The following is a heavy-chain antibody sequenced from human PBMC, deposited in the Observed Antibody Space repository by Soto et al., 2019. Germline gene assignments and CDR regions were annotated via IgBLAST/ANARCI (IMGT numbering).Heavy chain of an antibody. D-gene: IGHD6-19*01. J-gene: IGHJ5*02. CDR1: GFTFSDYY. Sequence: QVQLVESGGGLVKPRGSLRLSCAASGFTFSDYYMSWIRQAPGKGLEWVSYISSSSSYTNYADSVKGRFTISRDNAKNSLYLQMNSLRAEDTAVYYCARAPRSSGWYEAWFDPWGQGTLVTVSS. V-gene: IGHV3-11*06. CDR2: ISSSSSYT. CDR3: ARAPRSSGWYEAWFDP.